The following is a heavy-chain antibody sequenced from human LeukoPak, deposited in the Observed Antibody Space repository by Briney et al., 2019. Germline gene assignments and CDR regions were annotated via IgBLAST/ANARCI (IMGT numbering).Heavy chain of an antibody. CDR3: ARVSGGAFDV. CDR1: GFTFTNNW. Sequence: GGSLRLSCAASGFTFTNNWMHWVRQAPTRGLVLVSRISHDGSSTNYGDSVKGRFTISRDNTKNTLYLQMNSLRADDTAVYYCARVSGGAFDVWGQGTLVTVSS. D-gene: IGHD2-15*01. J-gene: IGHJ3*01. CDR2: ISHDGSST. V-gene: IGHV3-74*01.